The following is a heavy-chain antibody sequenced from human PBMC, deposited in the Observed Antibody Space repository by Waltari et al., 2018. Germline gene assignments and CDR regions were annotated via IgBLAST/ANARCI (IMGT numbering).Heavy chain of an antibody. CDR2: TYPSGST. Sequence: QVQLQESGPGLVKPSETLSLTCAVSGYSISSGYYWGWIRQPPGKGLEWIGSTYPSGSTDYNPALRSRVTISVDTSKNQFSLKRSSVTAADTAVYYCANRRATRVTFDAFDIWGQGTMVTVSS. CDR3: ANRRATRVTFDAFDI. CDR1: GYSISSGYY. V-gene: IGHV4-38-2*01. D-gene: IGHD2-21*02. J-gene: IGHJ3*02.